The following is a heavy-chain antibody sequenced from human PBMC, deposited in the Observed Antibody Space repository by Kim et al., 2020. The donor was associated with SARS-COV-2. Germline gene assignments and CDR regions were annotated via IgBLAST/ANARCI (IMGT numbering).Heavy chain of an antibody. Sequence: SETLSLTCTVSGGSISSSSYYWGWIRQPPGKGLEWIGSIYYSGSTYYNPSLKSRVTISVDTSKNQFSLKLSSVTAADTAVYYCARVYSSGWRWTDYYYYYGMDVWGQGTTVTVSS. CDR3: ARVYSSGWRWTDYYYYYGMDV. V-gene: IGHV4-39*07. CDR1: GGSISSSSYY. J-gene: IGHJ6*02. D-gene: IGHD6-19*01. CDR2: IYYSGST.